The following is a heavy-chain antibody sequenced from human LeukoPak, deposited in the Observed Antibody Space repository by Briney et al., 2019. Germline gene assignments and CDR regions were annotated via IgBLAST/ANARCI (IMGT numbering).Heavy chain of an antibody. V-gene: IGHV1-8*01. D-gene: IGHD3-3*01. CDR3: ASRGRYYDFWSGDVGYFDY. CDR1: GYTFTSYD. J-gene: IGHJ4*02. CDR2: MNPNSGNT. Sequence: ASVTVSCKASGYTFTSYDINWVRQAPGQGLEWMGWMNPNSGNTVYAQKFQGRVTMTRNTSISTAYMELSSLRSEDTAVYYCASRGRYYDFWSGDVGYFDYWGQGTLVTVSS.